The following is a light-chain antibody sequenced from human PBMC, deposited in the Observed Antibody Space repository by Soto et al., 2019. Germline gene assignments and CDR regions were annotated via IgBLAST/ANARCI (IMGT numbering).Light chain of an antibody. V-gene: IGKV3-15*01. CDR2: GAS. Sequence: EIVMTQSPATLSVSPGERATLSCRASQSVRSNLAWYQQKLGQAPRLLIYGASTRATGIPARFSGSGSGTEFTLTISSLQSEDFGIFYCQQYNDWPRTFGQGTKL. CDR3: QQYNDWPRT. CDR1: QSVRSN. J-gene: IGKJ2*01.